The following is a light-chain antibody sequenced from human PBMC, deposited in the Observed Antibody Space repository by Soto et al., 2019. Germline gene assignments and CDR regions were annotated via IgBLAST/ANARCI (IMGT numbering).Light chain of an antibody. Sequence: EIVLTQSPATLSLSPGERATLSCRASQSVSSYLAWYQQKPGQAPRLLIYDASNRATGIPARLSGSGSVTDFTLTISSLEPEDFAVYYCQQRSNWPRTFGQGTKVDIK. CDR3: QQRSNWPRT. CDR2: DAS. J-gene: IGKJ1*01. CDR1: QSVSSY. V-gene: IGKV3-11*01.